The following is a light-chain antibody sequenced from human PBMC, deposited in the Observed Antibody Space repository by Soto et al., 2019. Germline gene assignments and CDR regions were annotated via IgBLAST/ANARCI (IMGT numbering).Light chain of an antibody. CDR3: SSYTSSTTLVV. J-gene: IGLJ2*01. V-gene: IGLV2-14*01. CDR1: SSDVGGYNY. CDR2: EVS. Sequence: QSVLTQPASVSGSPVQSITISCTGTSSDVGGYNYVSWYRQHPGKAPKLMIYEVSNRPSGVSDRFSGSKSDNTASLTISGLQAEDEADYYCSSYTSSTTLVVFGGGTKLTVL.